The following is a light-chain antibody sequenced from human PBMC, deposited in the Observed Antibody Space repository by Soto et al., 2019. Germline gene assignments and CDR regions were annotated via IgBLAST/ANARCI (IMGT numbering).Light chain of an antibody. V-gene: IGKV3-11*01. Sequence: EIVLTQSPATLSLSPGERATLSCRASQSVSSYLAWYQQKPGQAPRLLIYDASNRATGIPARFSGSGSGTDFTLTISSLEPEDFATYYCQQTFSSPYTFAQGTKLEI. CDR1: QSVSSY. CDR3: QQTFSSPYT. CDR2: DAS. J-gene: IGKJ2*01.